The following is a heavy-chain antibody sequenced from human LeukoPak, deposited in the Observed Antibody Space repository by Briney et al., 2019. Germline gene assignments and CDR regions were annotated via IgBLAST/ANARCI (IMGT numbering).Heavy chain of an antibody. Sequence: SVKVSCKDSGGTFTSYAISWVRQAPGQGLEWMGGIIPIFGTANYAQKFQGRVTITADKSTSTAYMELSSLRSEDTSVYYCARGGYFHPFDYWGQGTLVTVSS. CDR2: IIPIFGTA. CDR1: GGTFTSYA. D-gene: IGHD2/OR15-2a*01. V-gene: IGHV1-69*06. J-gene: IGHJ4*02. CDR3: ARGGYFHPFDY.